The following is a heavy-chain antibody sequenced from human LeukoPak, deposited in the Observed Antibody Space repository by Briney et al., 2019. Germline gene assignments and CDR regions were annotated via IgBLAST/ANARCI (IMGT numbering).Heavy chain of an antibody. Sequence: PGGSLRLSCAASGFTFSSYWMSWVRQAPGKGLEWVANIKQDGSEKYYVDSVKGRFTISRDNAKNSLYLQMNSLRAEDTAVYYCTRDMRPVDIVALFDYWGQGTLVTVSS. D-gene: IGHD5-12*01. CDR2: IKQDGSEK. CDR1: GFTFSSYW. J-gene: IGHJ4*02. CDR3: TRDMRPVDIVALFDY. V-gene: IGHV3-7*01.